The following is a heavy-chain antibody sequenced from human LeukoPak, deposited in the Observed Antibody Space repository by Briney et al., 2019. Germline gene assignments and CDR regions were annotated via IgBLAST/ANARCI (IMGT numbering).Heavy chain of an antibody. CDR1: GESFRGYH. D-gene: IGHD2-15*01. CDR2: ISHSENT. CDR3: ARGPVRWTPDY. J-gene: IGHJ4*02. Sequence: SETLSLTCAVYGESFRGYHWNWIRQSPGKGLEWIGQISHSENTNYNPSLKSRVTITLDTSKIQFALKLSSVTAADTAVYYCARGPVRWTPDYWGQGTLVTVSS. V-gene: IGHV4-34*01.